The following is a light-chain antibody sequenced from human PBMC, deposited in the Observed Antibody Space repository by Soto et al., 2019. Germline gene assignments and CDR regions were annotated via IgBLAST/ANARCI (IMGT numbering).Light chain of an antibody. J-gene: IGKJ4*01. Sequence: DIQMTQSPSSVSASVGDRVTITCRASQGISSWLTWYQQKPGKAPRLLIYAASSLQSGVPSRFSGGGSGTDFTFTISSLQPEDVEAYYCQQYHPLHINFGGGTKGDI. V-gene: IGKV1-12*01. CDR2: AAS. CDR3: QQYHPLHIN. CDR1: QGISSW.